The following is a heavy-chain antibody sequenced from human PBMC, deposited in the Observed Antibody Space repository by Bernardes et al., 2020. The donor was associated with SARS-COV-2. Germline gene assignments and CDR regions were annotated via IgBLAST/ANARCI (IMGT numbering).Heavy chain of an antibody. D-gene: IGHD2-2*01. Sequence: SETLSLTCAVYGGSFSGYYWSWIRQPPGKGLEWIGEINHSGSTNYNPSLKSRVTISVDTSKNQFSLKLSSVTAADTAVYYCARGTYIVVVPAAMYPTPSSYYYYYYGMDVWGQGTTVTVSS. J-gene: IGHJ6*02. CDR3: ARGTYIVVVPAAMYPTPSSYYYYYYGMDV. V-gene: IGHV4-34*01. CDR2: INHSGST. CDR1: GGSFSGYY.